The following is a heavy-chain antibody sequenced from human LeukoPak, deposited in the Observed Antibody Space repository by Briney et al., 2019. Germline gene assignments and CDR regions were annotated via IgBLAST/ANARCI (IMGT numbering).Heavy chain of an antibody. D-gene: IGHD3-22*01. CDR3: ARASEYYNDNSGYPQYFQN. CDR2: IKGDESER. CDR1: GFTFSNYY. V-gene: IGHV3-7*01. Sequence: PGGSLRLSCAASGFTFSNYYMSWVRQAPGKGLEWVANIKGDESERYYVDSVKGRFTISRDNAKNSLYLQMNSLRAEDTAVYYCARASEYYNDNSGYPQYFQNWGLGTLVTVSA. J-gene: IGHJ1*01.